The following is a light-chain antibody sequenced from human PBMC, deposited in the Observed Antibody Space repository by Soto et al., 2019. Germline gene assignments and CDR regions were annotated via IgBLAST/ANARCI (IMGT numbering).Light chain of an antibody. Sequence: HSVLDQPASGYGFAGQSITISCTGTSSDVGAYNSVSWYQQHPHRAPQVIIYKGTQRPSGVSNRFSGSTSGNAASLTISALQADDEADYFCCSSAPESTYVFGTGTKVTVL. CDR1: SSDVGAYNS. J-gene: IGLJ1*01. CDR2: KGT. V-gene: IGLV2-23*01. CDR3: CSSAPESTYV.